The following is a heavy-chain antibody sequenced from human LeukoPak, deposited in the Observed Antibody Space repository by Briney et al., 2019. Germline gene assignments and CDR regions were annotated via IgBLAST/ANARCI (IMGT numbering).Heavy chain of an antibody. V-gene: IGHV1-2*02. CDR3: ARGVDYYDSSGYYYVPYYYYYYYMDV. CDR1: GYTFTGYY. CDR2: INPNSGGT. J-gene: IGHJ6*03. D-gene: IGHD3-22*01. Sequence: ASVKVSCKASGYTFTGYYIHWVRQAPGQGLEWMGWINPNSGGTNYAQKFQGRVTMTRDTSISTAYMELSRLRSDDTAVYYCARGVDYYDSSGYYYVPYYYYYYYMDVWGKGTTVTVSS.